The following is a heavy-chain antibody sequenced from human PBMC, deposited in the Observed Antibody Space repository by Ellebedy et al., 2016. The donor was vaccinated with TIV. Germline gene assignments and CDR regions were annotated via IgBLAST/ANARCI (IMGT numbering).Heavy chain of an antibody. J-gene: IGHJ5*02. CDR3: VRGGERWLQIWGKWFDP. D-gene: IGHD5-24*01. CDR2: FYYSGKS. V-gene: IGHV4-59*01. Sequence: MPSETLSLTCTVSGVSISSYYWGWIRQPPGKGLEWIGYFYYSGKSSYNPSLKSRVSISVDTSKNQFSLKLTSVTAADSAVYFCVRGGERWLQIWGKWFDPWGQGTLVTVSS. CDR1: GVSISSYY.